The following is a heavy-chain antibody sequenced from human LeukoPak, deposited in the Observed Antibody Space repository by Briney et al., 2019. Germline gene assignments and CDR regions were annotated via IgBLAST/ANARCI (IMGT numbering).Heavy chain of an antibody. CDR3: ARVKSYYYDTSDKDAFDI. V-gene: IGHV1-46*01. CDR2: INPRGGST. J-gene: IGHJ3*02. CDR1: GYTFTSHF. D-gene: IGHD3-22*01. Sequence: ASVNVSCKASGYTFTSHFMHWVRQAPGQGLEWRGVINPRGGSTSYTQKFPGTVTMTSDTSTRTVYMELSSLRSEDTAVYSCARVKSYYYDTSDKDAFDIWGQGTMVTVSS.